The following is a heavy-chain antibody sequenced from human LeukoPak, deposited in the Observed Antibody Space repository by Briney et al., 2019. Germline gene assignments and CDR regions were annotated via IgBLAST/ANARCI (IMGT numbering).Heavy chain of an antibody. CDR2: IEEDGSEK. CDR1: GFTFSRYW. J-gene: IGHJ4*02. Sequence: GGSLRLSCAASGFTFSRYWMSWVRQAPGKGLEWVASIEEDGSEKYYVDSVKGRCTISRDSAKNTLYLQMNSLRAEDTAVYYCARGYCSGGNCYYGYWGQGTLVTVSS. D-gene: IGHD2-15*01. V-gene: IGHV3-7*02. CDR3: ARGYCSGGNCYYGY.